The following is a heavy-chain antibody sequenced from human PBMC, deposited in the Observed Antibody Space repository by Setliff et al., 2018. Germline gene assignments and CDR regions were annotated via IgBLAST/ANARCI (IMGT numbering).Heavy chain of an antibody. D-gene: IGHD6-13*01. CDR2: INHTGST. V-gene: IGHV4-34*01. CDR1: GGSFSGYY. J-gene: IGHJ4*02. CDR3: ARAYSSSWYSSRYYFDY. Sequence: SETLSLTCAVYGGSFSGYYWSWIRQPPGKGLEWIGEINHTGSTNYSPSLKSRVTISVDTSKNQFSLKLSSVTAADTAVYYCARAYSSSWYSSRYYFDYWGQGTLVTVSS.